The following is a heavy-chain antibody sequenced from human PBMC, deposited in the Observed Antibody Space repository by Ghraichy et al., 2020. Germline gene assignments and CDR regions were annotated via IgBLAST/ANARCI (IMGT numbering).Heavy chain of an antibody. CDR2: IYTSGST. D-gene: IGHD3-22*01. V-gene: IGHV4-4*07. Sequence: SETLSLTCTVSGGSISSYYWSWIRQPAGKGLEWIGRIYTSGSTNYNPSLKSRVTMSVDTSKNQFSLKLSSVTAADTAVYYCARDGEGYYDSSGYASEYFQHWGQGTLVTVSS. CDR3: ARDGEGYYDSSGYASEYFQH. CDR1: GGSISSYY. J-gene: IGHJ1*01.